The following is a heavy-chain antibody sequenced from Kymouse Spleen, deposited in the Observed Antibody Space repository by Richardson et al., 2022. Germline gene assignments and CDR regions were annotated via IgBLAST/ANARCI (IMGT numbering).Heavy chain of an antibody. CDR2: INHSGST. CDR1: GGSFSGYY. Sequence: QVQLQQWGAGLLKPSETLSLTCAVYGGSFSGYYWSWIRQPPGKGLEWIGEINHSGSTNYNPSLKSRVTISVDTSKNQFSLKLSSVTAADTAVYYCAREGSSSSEGFDYWGQGTLVTVSS. V-gene: IGHV4-34*01. CDR3: AREGSSSSEGFDY. D-gene: IGHD6-6*01. J-gene: IGHJ4*02.